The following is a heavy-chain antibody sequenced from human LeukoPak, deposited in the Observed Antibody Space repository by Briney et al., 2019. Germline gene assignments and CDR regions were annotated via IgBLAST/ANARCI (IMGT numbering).Heavy chain of an antibody. CDR1: GFTFSSYT. J-gene: IGHJ4*02. CDR3: ARSLPTFYSDFRYYFDY. D-gene: IGHD4-11*01. V-gene: IGHV3-21*01. Sequence: GGSLRLSCAASGFTFSSYTMDWVRQTPGKGLEWVSSISSSSDYIFYADSVKGRFTISRDNAQNSLYLQMNSLRAEDTAVYYCARSLPTFYSDFRYYFDYWGQGTLVTVSS. CDR2: ISSSSDYI.